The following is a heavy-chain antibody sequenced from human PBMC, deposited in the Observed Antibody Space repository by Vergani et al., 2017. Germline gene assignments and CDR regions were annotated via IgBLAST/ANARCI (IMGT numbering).Heavy chain of an antibody. V-gene: IGHV4-39*01. CDR2: SNYVGGT. CDR1: GGSINPSSSF. J-gene: IGHJ2*01. D-gene: IGHD2-21*01. Sequence: QLQLQESGPGLVKPSETLSLICTVSGGSINPSSSFWGWIRQSPGKGLEWIGSSNYVGGTYYIPSLQIRATVFVDTSKNQFSLNLTSVAAADTAVYYCARSQGDYWYFDLWGPGSLVTVSS. CDR3: ARSQGDYWYFDL.